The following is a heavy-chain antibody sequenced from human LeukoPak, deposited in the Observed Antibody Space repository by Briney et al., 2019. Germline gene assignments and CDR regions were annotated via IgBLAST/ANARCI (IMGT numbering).Heavy chain of an antibody. CDR3: AREAYTTGADY. J-gene: IGHJ4*02. CDR2: ISAYNGNA. CDR1: GYTFTSYG. D-gene: IGHD3-16*01. V-gene: IGHV1-18*01. Sequence: GASVKVSCKASGYTFTSYGISWVRQAPGQGLEWMGWISAYNGNANYVQRLQGRVTLTTDTSTSTAHMELRSLVSDDTAVYYCAREAYTTGADYWGQGTLVTVSS.